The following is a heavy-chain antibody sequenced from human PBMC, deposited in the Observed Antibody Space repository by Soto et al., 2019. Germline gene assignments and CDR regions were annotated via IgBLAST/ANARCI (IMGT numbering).Heavy chain of an antibody. CDR3: AKDRVIAAANKLYYYYGMGV. Sequence: QVQLVESGGGVVQPGRSLRLSCAASGFTFSSYGMHWVRQAPGKGLEWVAVISYDGSNKYYADSVKGRFTISRDNSKNTLYLQMNSLRAEDTAVYYCAKDRVIAAANKLYYYYGMGVWGQGTTVTVSS. CDR1: GFTFSSYG. D-gene: IGHD6-13*01. CDR2: ISYDGSNK. J-gene: IGHJ6*02. V-gene: IGHV3-30*18.